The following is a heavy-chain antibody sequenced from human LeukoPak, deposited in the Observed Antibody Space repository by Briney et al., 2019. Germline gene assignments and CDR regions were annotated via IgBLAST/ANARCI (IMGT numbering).Heavy chain of an antibody. J-gene: IGHJ3*02. Sequence: ASVKVSCKASGYTFTSLDISWVRQANGQGLEWLGWMNPKNGNTGYAQKFRGRVTITRDISESIAYMELSGLRSDDTAVYYCARVHPGYKSAFLRAFDMWGQGTMVIVSS. CDR1: GYTFTSLD. D-gene: IGHD1-14*01. V-gene: IGHV1-8*03. CDR3: ARVHPGYKSAFLRAFDM. CDR2: MNPKNGNT.